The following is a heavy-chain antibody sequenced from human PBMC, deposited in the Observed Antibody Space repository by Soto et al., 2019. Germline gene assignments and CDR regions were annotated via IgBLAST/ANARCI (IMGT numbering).Heavy chain of an antibody. CDR2: ISGSGGST. J-gene: IGHJ4*02. Sequence: GGSLRLSCAASGFTFSSYAMSWVRQAPGKGLEWVSAISGSGGSTYYADSVKGRFTISRDNSKNTLYLQMNSLRAEDTAVYYCAKDRSSYNWNPYYFDYWGQGTLVTVSS. CDR3: AKDRSSYNWNPYYFDY. V-gene: IGHV3-23*01. CDR1: GFTFSSYA. D-gene: IGHD1-20*01.